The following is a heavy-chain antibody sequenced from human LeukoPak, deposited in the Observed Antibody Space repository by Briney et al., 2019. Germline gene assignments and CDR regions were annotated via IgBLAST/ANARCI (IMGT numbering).Heavy chain of an antibody. D-gene: IGHD3-9*01. V-gene: IGHV3-7*03. CDR3: AKGEGLTGYYTCFDY. J-gene: IGHJ4*02. CDR1: GFTFSTYW. CDR2: IKQDGSEK. Sequence: PGGSLRLSCAASGFTFSTYWMSWVRQAPGKGLEWVANIKQDGSEKYYVDSVKGRFTISRDNSKNTLYLQMNSLRAEDTAVYYCAKGEGLTGYYTCFDYWGQGTLVTVSS.